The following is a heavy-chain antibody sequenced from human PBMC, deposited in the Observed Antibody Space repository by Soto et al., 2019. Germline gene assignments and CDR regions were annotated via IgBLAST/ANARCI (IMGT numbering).Heavy chain of an antibody. CDR3: ARGRTVTTLWGY. CDR1: GFTFSSYA. CDR2: ISYDGSNK. Sequence: QVQLVESGGGVVQPGRSLRLSCAASGFTFSSYAMHWVRQAPGKGLEWVAVISYDGSNKYYADSVKGRFTISRDNSKNTLYLQMNSQRAEDTAVYYCARGRTVTTLWGYWGQGTLVTVSS. D-gene: IGHD4-17*01. J-gene: IGHJ4*02. V-gene: IGHV3-30-3*01.